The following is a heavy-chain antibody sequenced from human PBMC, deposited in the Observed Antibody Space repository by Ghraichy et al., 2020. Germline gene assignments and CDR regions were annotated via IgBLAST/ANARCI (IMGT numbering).Heavy chain of an antibody. CDR1: GDSVSSNSAA. J-gene: IGHJ2*01. D-gene: IGHD3-22*01. V-gene: IGHV6-1*01. CDR2: TYYRSKWYN. CDR3: ARSTYYYDSSGYDWYFDL. Sequence: SQTLSLTCAISGDSVSSNSAAWNWIRQSPSRGLEWLGRTYYRSKWYNDYAVSVKSRITINPDTSKNQFSLQLNSVTPEDTAVYYCARSTYYYDSSGYDWYFDLWGRGTLVTVSS.